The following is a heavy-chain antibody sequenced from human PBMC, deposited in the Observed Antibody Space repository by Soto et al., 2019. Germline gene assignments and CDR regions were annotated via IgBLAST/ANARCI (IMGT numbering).Heavy chain of an antibody. D-gene: IGHD5-12*01. CDR3: ARVRDGYKFYYYYYGMDV. V-gene: IGHV4-39*02. Sequence: NPSETLSLTCTVSGGSISSSSYYWGWIRQPPGKGLEWIGSIYYSGSTYYNPSLKSQVTKSVDTSKNQFSLKQRSVTAVDMVLYYCARVRDGYKFYYYYYGMDVWGQGTTVP. J-gene: IGHJ6*02. CDR1: GGSISSSSYY. CDR2: IYYSGST.